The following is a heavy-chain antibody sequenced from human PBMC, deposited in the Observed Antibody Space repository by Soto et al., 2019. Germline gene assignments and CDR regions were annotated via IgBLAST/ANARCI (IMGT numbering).Heavy chain of an antibody. D-gene: IGHD6-6*01. Sequence: QVQLQESGPGLVKPSQTLSLTCTVSGGSISSGGYYWSCIRQHPGKGLEWIGYIYYSGSTYYNPSLKSRVTISVDTSKNQFSLKLSSVTAADTAVYYCARAKLVLYYYYGMDVWGQGTTVTVSS. J-gene: IGHJ6*02. V-gene: IGHV4-31*03. CDR1: GGSISSGGYY. CDR2: IYYSGST. CDR3: ARAKLVLYYYYGMDV.